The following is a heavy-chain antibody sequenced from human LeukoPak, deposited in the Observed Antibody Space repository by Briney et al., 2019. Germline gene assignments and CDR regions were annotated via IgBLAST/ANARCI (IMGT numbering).Heavy chain of an antibody. J-gene: IGHJ6*02. D-gene: IGHD3-10*01. V-gene: IGHV4-59*12. CDR3: AREGTGDYYYGMDV. CDR1: GASISSYY. CDR2: IYHTGST. Sequence: SETLSLTCTVSGASISSYYWSWIRQPPGKGLEWIGEIYHTGSTNYNPSLKSRVTVSVDKSKNQFSLKLSSVTAADTAVYYCAREGTGDYYYGMDVWGQGTTVTVSS.